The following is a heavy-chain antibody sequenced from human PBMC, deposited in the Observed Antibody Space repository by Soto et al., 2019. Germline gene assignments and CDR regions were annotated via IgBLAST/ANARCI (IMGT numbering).Heavy chain of an antibody. V-gene: IGHV3-23*01. CDR1: GFTFSSYA. CDR2: ISGSGGST. CDR3: AKPRGLYCTNGVCYGDY. J-gene: IGHJ4*02. Sequence: GGSLRLSCAASGFTFSSYAMSWVRQAPGKGLEWVSAISGSGGSTYYADSVKGRFTISRDNSKNTLYLQMNSLRAEDTAVYYCAKPRGLYCTNGVCYGDYWGQGTLVTVSS. D-gene: IGHD2-8*01.